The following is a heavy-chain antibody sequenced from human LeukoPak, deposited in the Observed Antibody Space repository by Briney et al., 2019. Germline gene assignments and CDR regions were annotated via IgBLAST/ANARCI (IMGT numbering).Heavy chain of an antibody. CDR2: INHSGST. J-gene: IGHJ4*02. D-gene: IGHD3-3*01. CDR1: GGSFSGYY. CDR3: ARGDFWSGYSPDY. V-gene: IGHV4-34*01. Sequence: PSETLSLTCAVYGGSFSGYYWSWIRQPPGKGLEWIGEINHSGSTNYNPSLKSRVIISVDTSKNQFSLKLSSVTAADTAVYYCARGDFWSGYSPDYWGQGTLVTVSS.